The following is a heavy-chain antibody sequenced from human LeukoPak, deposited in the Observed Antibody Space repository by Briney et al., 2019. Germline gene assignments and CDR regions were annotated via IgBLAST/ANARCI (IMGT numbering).Heavy chain of an antibody. Sequence: GGSLRLPCAASGFTFSSYNMTWVRQAPGKGLEWVSSISSSSSYIYYADSVKGRFTISRDNAKNSLYLQMNSLRVEDTAVYYCARAYSYYYYDSSGFYWGQGTLVTVSS. CDR2: ISSSSSYI. CDR3: ARAYSYYYYDSSGFY. J-gene: IGHJ4*02. V-gene: IGHV3-21*01. CDR1: GFTFSSYN. D-gene: IGHD3-22*01.